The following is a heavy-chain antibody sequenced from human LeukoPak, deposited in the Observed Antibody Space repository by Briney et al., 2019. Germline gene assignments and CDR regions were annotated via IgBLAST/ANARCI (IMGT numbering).Heavy chain of an antibody. J-gene: IGHJ4*02. Sequence: SETLSLTCTVSGGSISSYYWSWIRQPPGKGLEWIGYIYYSGSTNYNPSLKSRVTISVDTSKNQFSPKLSSVTAADTAVYYCARGVAAAGGPLDYWGQGTLVTVSS. CDR3: ARGVAAAGGPLDY. CDR1: GGSISSYY. D-gene: IGHD6-13*01. V-gene: IGHV4-59*01. CDR2: IYYSGST.